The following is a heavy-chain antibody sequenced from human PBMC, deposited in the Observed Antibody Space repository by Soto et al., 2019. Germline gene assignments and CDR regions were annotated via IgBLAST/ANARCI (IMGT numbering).Heavy chain of an antibody. V-gene: IGHV3-30*04. CDR2: ISYDGSDN. D-gene: IGHD3-22*01. CDR1: GVTFTNYA. J-gene: IGHJ4*02. Sequence: GGSLRLSCAASGVTFTNYAMHWVRQAPGKGLEWVALISYDGSDNIRYADSVKGRFTISRDNAKNTLYLQMNSLRAEDTAVYYCARVWANSGYYVAYDYWGQGTPVTVSS. CDR3: ARVWANSGYYVAYDY.